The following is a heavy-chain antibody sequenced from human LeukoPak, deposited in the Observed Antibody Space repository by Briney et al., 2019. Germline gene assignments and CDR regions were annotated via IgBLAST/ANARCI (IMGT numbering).Heavy chain of an antibody. J-gene: IGHJ6*02. CDR1: GFTFSSYA. Sequence: GGSLRLSCAASGFTFSSYAMSWVRQAPGKGLEWVSAISGSGGSTYYADSVKGRFTISRDDSKNTLYLQMTSLKEEDTAVYYCANFVVVVRGTRGHDYGRGDYYYGMDVWGQGTTATVSS. CDR2: ISGSGGST. CDR3: ANFVVVVRGTRGHDYGRGDYYYGMDV. D-gene: IGHD2-15*01. V-gene: IGHV3-23*01.